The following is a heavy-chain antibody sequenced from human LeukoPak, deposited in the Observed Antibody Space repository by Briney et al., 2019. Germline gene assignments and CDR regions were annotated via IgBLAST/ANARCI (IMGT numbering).Heavy chain of an antibody. CDR1: GFTFNNNA. CDR3: AKVKNTYYFDY. CDR2: INGGGDAT. D-gene: IGHD1/OR15-1a*01. V-gene: IGHV3-23*01. Sequence: GGSLRLSCATSGFTFNNNAMSWVRQAPGKRLEWVSAINGGGDATEYADSVKGRFTISRDNSKNTLYLQMNSLRPEDTAIYYCAKVKNTYYFDYWGQGTLVTVSS. J-gene: IGHJ4*02.